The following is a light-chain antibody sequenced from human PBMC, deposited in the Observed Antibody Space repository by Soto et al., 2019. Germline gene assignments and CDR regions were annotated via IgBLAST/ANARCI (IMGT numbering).Light chain of an antibody. CDR3: SSYAGSNIL. V-gene: IGLV2-8*01. J-gene: IGLJ3*02. Sequence: QSVLTQPPSASGSPGQSVTISCTGTSSDVGGYNYVSWYQQHPGKAPKLMIYEVSKRPSGVPDRFSGYKSGNTASLTVSGLQGEDEADYYCSSYAGSNILFGGGTKLTVL. CDR2: EVS. CDR1: SSDVGGYNY.